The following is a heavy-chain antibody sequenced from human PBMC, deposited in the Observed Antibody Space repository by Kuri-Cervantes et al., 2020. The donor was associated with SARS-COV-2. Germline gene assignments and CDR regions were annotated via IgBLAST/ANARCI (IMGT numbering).Heavy chain of an antibody. Sequence: SETLSLTCAVYGGSFSGYYWSWTRQPPGKGLEWIGEINHSGSTNYNPSLKSRVTISVDTSKNQFSLKLSSVTAADTAVYYCARDSGGSYRDFDYWGQGTLVTVSS. V-gene: IGHV4-34*01. J-gene: IGHJ4*02. CDR1: GGSFSGYY. D-gene: IGHD1-26*01. CDR3: ARDSGGSYRDFDY. CDR2: INHSGST.